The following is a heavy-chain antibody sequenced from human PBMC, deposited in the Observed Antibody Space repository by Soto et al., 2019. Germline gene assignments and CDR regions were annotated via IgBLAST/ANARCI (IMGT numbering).Heavy chain of an antibody. V-gene: IGHV3-53*01. CDR3: VRDWADTAADEGDYYGMDV. CDR2: IYSGGGT. J-gene: IGHJ6*02. Sequence: GGSLRLSCAASGFSVSINFISWVRQAPGKGLEWVSIIYSGGGTDYGDSVKGRFTVSRDTLKNTVSLQMNSLRAEDTAVYYCVRDWADTAADEGDYYGMDVWGQGTTVTVSS. CDR1: GFSVSINF. D-gene: IGHD5-18*01.